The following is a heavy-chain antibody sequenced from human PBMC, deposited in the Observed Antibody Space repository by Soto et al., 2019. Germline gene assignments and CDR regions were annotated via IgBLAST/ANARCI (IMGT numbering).Heavy chain of an antibody. D-gene: IGHD2-21*02. V-gene: IGHV4-4*08. CDR3: ARGGGIVVVTAPYDH. J-gene: IGHJ4*02. CDR1: GYSITNYD. CDR2: VSTIGST. Sequence: PSETLSLTCIVAGYSITNYDWTWIRQQPGKGLEWIGYVSTIGSTDFNPSLKSRVTISVDTSKNQVSLKLRSVTAADTAVYYCARGGGIVVVTAPYDHWGQGTLVTVSS.